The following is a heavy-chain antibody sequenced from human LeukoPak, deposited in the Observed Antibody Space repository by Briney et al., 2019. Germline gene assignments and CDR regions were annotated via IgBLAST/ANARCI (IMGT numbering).Heavy chain of an antibody. CDR2: INHSGST. CDR1: GGSFSGYY. Sequence: SETLSLTCAVHGGSFSGYYWSWIRQPPGKGLEWIGEINHSGSTNYNPSLKSRVTISVDTSKNQFSLKLSSVTAADTAVYYCARGVSPDYWGQGTLVTVSS. CDR3: ARGVSPDY. V-gene: IGHV4-34*01. J-gene: IGHJ4*02.